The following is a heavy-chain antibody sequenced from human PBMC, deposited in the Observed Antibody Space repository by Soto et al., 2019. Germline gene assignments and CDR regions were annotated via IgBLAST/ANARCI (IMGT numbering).Heavy chain of an antibody. D-gene: IGHD2-15*01. CDR2: ISGSGGST. V-gene: IGHV3-23*01. J-gene: IGHJ3*02. Sequence: EVQLLESGGGLVQPGGSLRLSCAASGFTFSSYAMSWVRQAPGKGLEWVSAISGSGGSTYYADSVKGRFTISRDNSKNTLYLQMNSLRAEDTAVYYCAKDLRVAANIYWYLGAFDIWGQGTMVTVSS. CDR1: GFTFSSYA. CDR3: AKDLRVAANIYWYLGAFDI.